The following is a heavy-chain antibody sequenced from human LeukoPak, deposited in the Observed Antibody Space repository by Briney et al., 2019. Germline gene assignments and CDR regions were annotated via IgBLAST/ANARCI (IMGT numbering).Heavy chain of an antibody. CDR3: AREIGY. D-gene: IGHD2/OR15-2a*01. J-gene: IGHJ4*02. V-gene: IGHV4-61*02. CDR1: GGSISSGSYY. Sequence: SQTLSLTCTVSGGSISSGSYYWRWRRQPAGKGLEWIGRIYTSGSTNYNPSLKSRVTISVDTSKNQFSLKLSSVTAADTAVYYCAREIGYWGQGTLVTVSS. CDR2: IYTSGST.